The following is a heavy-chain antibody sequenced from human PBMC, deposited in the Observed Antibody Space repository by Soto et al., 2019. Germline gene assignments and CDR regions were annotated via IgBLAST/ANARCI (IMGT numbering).Heavy chain of an antibody. J-gene: IGHJ1*01. CDR1: GGTFSSYA. V-gene: IGHV1-69*01. D-gene: IGHD2-15*01. CDR2: IIPIFGTA. CDR3: ARPLVCCSDGGCRGALLD. Sequence: QVQLVQSGAEVKKPGSSVKVSCKASGGTFSSYAISWVRQAPGQGLEWMGGIIPIFGTANYAQKFQGRVTIREGESTRTADMEMSSLGSEDTAVYYCARPLVCCSDGGCRGALLDWGQGSLVTVSS.